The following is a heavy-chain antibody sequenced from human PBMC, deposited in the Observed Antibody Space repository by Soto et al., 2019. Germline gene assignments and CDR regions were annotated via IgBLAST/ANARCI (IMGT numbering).Heavy chain of an antibody. V-gene: IGHV3-23*01. Sequence: GGSLRLSCAASGFTFTNYVMTWVRQAPGKGLEWVSSISGSGTITYYADSVKGRFTISRDNSKNTLSLQMNSLRAEDTAVYYCAKDFYRDAYTTGFFDYWGQGT. CDR3: AKDFYRDAYTTGFFDY. CDR2: ISGSGTIT. J-gene: IGHJ4*02. D-gene: IGHD4-4*01. CDR1: GFTFTNYV.